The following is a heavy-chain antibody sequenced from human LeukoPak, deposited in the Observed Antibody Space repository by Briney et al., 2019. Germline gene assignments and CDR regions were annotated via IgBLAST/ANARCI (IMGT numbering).Heavy chain of an antibody. J-gene: IGHJ4*02. CDR2: TSYDGGNR. CDR3: ARKSLWFKYYDY. Sequence: GGSLRLSCAASGFNFQIYAMHWVRQPPGQGLEWVAATSYDGGNRYYADYVKGRFTISRDNSNNTLFLQMKSLRPEDTAVYFCARKSLWFKYYDYWGQGIWVTVSS. D-gene: IGHD2-21*01. V-gene: IGHV3-30*01. CDR1: GFNFQIYA.